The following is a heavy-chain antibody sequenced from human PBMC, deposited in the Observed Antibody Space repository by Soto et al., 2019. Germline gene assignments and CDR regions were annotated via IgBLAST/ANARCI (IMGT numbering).Heavy chain of an antibody. V-gene: IGHV3-13*01. Sequence: GGSLRLSCAASGFTFSSYDMHWVRQATGKGLEWVSAIGTAGDTYYPGSVKGRFTISRENAKNSLYLQMNSLRAGDTAVYYCARSDVDTAMVGVYGMDVWGQGT. D-gene: IGHD5-18*01. J-gene: IGHJ6*02. CDR1: GFTFSSYD. CDR2: IGTAGDT. CDR3: ARSDVDTAMVGVYGMDV.